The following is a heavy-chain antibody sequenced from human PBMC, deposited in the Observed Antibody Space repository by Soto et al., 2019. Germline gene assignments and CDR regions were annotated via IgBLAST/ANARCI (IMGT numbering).Heavy chain of an antibody. CDR1: DGSIRSHNW. CDR2: IYHSGST. Sequence: SETLSLTCSVSDGSIRSHNWWSFVRQPPGKGLEWIGDIYHSGSTNSNPSLKSRVTISVDKSKNQFSLTLNSVTAADTAVYYCARNPTVTTPNYFDYWGQGTLVTVSS. CDR3: ARNPTVTTPNYFDY. V-gene: IGHV4-4*02. D-gene: IGHD4-17*01. J-gene: IGHJ4*02.